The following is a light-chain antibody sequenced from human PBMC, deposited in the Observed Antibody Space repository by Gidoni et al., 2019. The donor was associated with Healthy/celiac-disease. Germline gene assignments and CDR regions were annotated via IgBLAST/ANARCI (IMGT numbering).Light chain of an antibody. CDR2: AAS. CDR1: QSIISY. J-gene: IGKJ1*01. V-gene: IGKV1-39*01. Sequence: DIQMTQSPSSLSASVGDSVTITCRASQSIISYLNWYQQKPGKAPNLLIYAASSLQSGVPSRFSGSGSGTDFTLTISSLQPEDSATYYCQQSYSTPRTFGQGTKVEIK. CDR3: QQSYSTPRT.